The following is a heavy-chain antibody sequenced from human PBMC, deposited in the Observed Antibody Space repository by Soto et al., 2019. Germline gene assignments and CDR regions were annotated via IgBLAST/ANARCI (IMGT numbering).Heavy chain of an antibody. D-gene: IGHD6-19*01. V-gene: IGHV3-23*01. CDR2: ISGSGGST. Sequence: EVQLLESGGGLVQPGGSLRLSCAASGFTFSSYAMSWVRQAPGKGLEWVSAISGSGGSTYYADSVKGRFTISRDNSKNTLYLQMNSLRAEDTAVYYCAKARTRIAVAGTEVYFDYRGQGTLVTVSS. J-gene: IGHJ4*02. CDR1: GFTFSSYA. CDR3: AKARTRIAVAGTEVYFDY.